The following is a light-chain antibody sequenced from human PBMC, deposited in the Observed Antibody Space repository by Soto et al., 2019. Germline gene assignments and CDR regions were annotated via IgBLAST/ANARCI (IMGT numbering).Light chain of an antibody. CDR3: QQHYSTPYT. Sequence: DIVMTQSPDSLAVSLGERATINCKSSQRVLYSSNNKNYLAWYQQKPGQHPKLLIYWASTRESGVPDRFSGSGSGTDFTLTISSLQAEDVAVYYCQQHYSTPYTFGQGTKLEIK. CDR2: WAS. V-gene: IGKV4-1*01. J-gene: IGKJ2*01. CDR1: QRVLYSSNNKNY.